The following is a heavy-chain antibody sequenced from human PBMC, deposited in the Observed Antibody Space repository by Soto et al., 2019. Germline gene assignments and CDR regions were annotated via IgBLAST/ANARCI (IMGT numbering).Heavy chain of an antibody. CDR3: ARESGSWQDYYYYCMDV. V-gene: IGHV1-18*01. Sequence: QVQLVQSGAEVKKPGASVKVSCKASGYTFTSYGISWVRQAPGQGLEWMGWISAYNGNTNYAQKLQGRVTMTTDTTTSTAYMELRSLRSDDTAVYYCARESGSWQDYYYYCMDVWGQGTTVTVSS. D-gene: IGHD6-13*01. J-gene: IGHJ6*02. CDR2: ISAYNGNT. CDR1: GYTFTSYG.